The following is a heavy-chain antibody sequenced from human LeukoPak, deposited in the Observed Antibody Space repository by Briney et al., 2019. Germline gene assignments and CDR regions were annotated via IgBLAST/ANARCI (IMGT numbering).Heavy chain of an antibody. V-gene: IGHV3-21*01. CDR2: ISSSTSYI. D-gene: IGHD4-17*01. Sequence: GSLRPSCAASGFTFSSYSMNWIRQAPGKGLEWVSSISSSTSYIYYADSVKGRFTISKDNAKNSLYLQMDSLRAEDTAVYYCARAGGSTVSHSDYWGQGTLVTVSS. CDR1: GFTFSSYS. J-gene: IGHJ4*02. CDR3: ARAGGSTVSHSDY.